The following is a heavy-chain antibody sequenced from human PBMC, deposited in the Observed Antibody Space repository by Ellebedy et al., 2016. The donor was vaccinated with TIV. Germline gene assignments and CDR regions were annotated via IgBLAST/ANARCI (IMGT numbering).Heavy chain of an antibody. Sequence: GESLKIPCAASGFTFRTYVIHWVRQAPGKGLEWVAAIWADGNRKYYADSVKGRFTISRDNSKNTLYLQMNSLIAEDTAVYFCVREGFYDIMTGEEGHWFDPWGQGTLVTVSS. J-gene: IGHJ5*02. D-gene: IGHD3-9*01. CDR2: IWADGNRK. CDR1: GFTFRTYV. V-gene: IGHV3-33*01. CDR3: VREGFYDIMTGEEGHWFDP.